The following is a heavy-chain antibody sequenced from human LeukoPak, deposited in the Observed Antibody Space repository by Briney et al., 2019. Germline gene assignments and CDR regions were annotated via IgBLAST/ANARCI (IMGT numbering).Heavy chain of an antibody. Sequence: SETLSLTCAVSGYSISSGYYWGWIRQPPGQGLEWIGTISHSGSAYYNPSLKSRVTISLDTSKNQFSLRLSSVTAADTAVYYCARHPIGTAMVSYSDYWGQGTLVTVSS. CDR3: ARHPIGTAMVSYSDY. CDR2: ISHSGSA. J-gene: IGHJ4*02. D-gene: IGHD5-18*01. CDR1: GYSISSGYY. V-gene: IGHV4-38-2*01.